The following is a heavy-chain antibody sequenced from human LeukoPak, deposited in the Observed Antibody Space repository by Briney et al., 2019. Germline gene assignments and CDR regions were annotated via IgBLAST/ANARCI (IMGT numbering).Heavy chain of an antibody. CDR2: IYYSGST. CDR1: GGSISSNY. J-gene: IGHJ4*02. V-gene: IGHV4-59*13. D-gene: IGHD3-22*01. CDR3: ARGIYDSSGYYLDY. Sequence: SETLSLTCAISGGSISSNYWSWIRQPPGKGLEWIGYIYYSGSTNYNPSLKSRVTISVDTSKNQFSLKVRSVTAADTAVYYCARGIYDSSGYYLDYWGQGTLVTVSS.